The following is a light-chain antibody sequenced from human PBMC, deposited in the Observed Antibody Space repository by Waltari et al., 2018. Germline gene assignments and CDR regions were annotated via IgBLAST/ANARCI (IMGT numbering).Light chain of an antibody. Sequence: DTVMTQSPLSLPVTPGEPASISCRSSQSLLHSSGKNYLDWYLQKPGQSPQLLTYLGSIRASGVSDRFSGSASGTDFTLKISRVEAEDVGVYYCMQALQTSITFGQGTRLEIK. V-gene: IGKV2-28*01. J-gene: IGKJ5*01. CDR1: QSLLHSSGKNY. CDR2: LGS. CDR3: MQALQTSIT.